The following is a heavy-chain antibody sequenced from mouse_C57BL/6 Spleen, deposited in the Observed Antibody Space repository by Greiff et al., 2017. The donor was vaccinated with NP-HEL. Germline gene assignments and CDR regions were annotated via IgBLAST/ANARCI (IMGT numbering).Heavy chain of an antibody. CDR3: ARLGDYDPAWFAY. V-gene: IGHV1-80*01. CDR2: IYPGDGDT. J-gene: IGHJ3*01. Sequence: QVHVKQSGAELVKPGASVKISCKASGYAFSSYWMNWVKQRPGKGLEWIGQIYPGDGDTNYNGKFKGKATLTADKSSSTAYMQLSSLTSEDSAVYFCARLGDYDPAWFAYWGQGTLVTVSA. CDR1: GYAFSSYW. D-gene: IGHD2-4*01.